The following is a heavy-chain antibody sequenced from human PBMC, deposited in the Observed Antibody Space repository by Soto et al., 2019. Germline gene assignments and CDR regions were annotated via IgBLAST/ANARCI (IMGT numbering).Heavy chain of an antibody. J-gene: IGHJ4*02. CDR2: IYSSGST. D-gene: IGHD5-18*01. Sequence: QVQLQESGPGLVKPSETLSLTCTVSGDSVSSDNYYWTWIRQPPRKGLEWISYIYSSGSTNYNPSLKSRVTISLDTSSNQFSLKLTSVTAADAAVYYCARDIRGYSRAFDYWGQGTLVTVSS. V-gene: IGHV4-61*01. CDR1: GDSVSSDNYY. CDR3: ARDIRGYSRAFDY.